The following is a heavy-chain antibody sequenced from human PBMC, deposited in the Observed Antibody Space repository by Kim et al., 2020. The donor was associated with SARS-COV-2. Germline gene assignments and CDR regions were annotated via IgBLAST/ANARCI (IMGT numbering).Heavy chain of an antibody. V-gene: IGHV3-23*01. J-gene: IGHJ4*02. Sequence: YYADSGKGRFTISRDNAKNTLYLQMNSLRAEDTAVYYCAKDEDFDWFSDYWGQGTLVTVSS. CDR3: AKDEDFDWFSDY. D-gene: IGHD3-9*01.